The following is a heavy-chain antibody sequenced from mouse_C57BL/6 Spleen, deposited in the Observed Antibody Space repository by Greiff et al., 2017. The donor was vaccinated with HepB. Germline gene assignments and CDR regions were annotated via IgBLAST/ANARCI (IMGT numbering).Heavy chain of an antibody. CDR1: GFNIKDDY. CDR2: IDPENGDT. Sequence: EVKLVESGAELVRPGASVKLSCTASGFNIKDDYMHWVKQRPEQGLEWIGWIDPENGDTEYASKFQGKATITADTSSNTAYLQLSSLTSEDTAVYYCTYYYGSSSFAYWGQGTLVTVSA. J-gene: IGHJ3*01. V-gene: IGHV14-4*01. CDR3: TYYYGSSSFAY. D-gene: IGHD1-1*01.